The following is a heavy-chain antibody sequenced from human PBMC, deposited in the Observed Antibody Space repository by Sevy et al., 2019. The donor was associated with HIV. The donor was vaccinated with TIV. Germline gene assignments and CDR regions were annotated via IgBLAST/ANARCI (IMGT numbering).Heavy chain of an antibody. D-gene: IGHD2-2*01. Sequence: ASVKVSCKASGYTFTSYGISWVRQAPGQGLEWMGWISAYNGNTNYAQKLQGRVTMTTDTSTGTAYMELRSLRSDDTAVYYCARGSRDGYPPRWDFDYWGQGTLVTVSS. CDR3: ARGSRDGYPPRWDFDY. CDR2: ISAYNGNT. V-gene: IGHV1-18*04. J-gene: IGHJ4*02. CDR1: GYTFTSYG.